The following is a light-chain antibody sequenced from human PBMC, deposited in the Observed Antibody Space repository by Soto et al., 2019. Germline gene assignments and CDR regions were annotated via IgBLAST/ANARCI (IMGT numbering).Light chain of an antibody. Sequence: EIVLTQSPATLSLSPGERSTLSCRASQSVSSYLAWYQQKPGQAPRLLIYDASNRATGIPARFSGSGSGTDFTLTISSLEPEDFAVYYCQQRSSSPLTFGGGTKVEIK. CDR3: QQRSSSPLT. CDR1: QSVSSY. J-gene: IGKJ4*01. CDR2: DAS. V-gene: IGKV3-11*01.